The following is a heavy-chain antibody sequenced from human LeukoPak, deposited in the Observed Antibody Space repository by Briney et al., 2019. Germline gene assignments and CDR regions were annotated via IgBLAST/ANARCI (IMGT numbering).Heavy chain of an antibody. CDR1: GFTFSSYA. V-gene: IGHV3-23*01. CDR3: AKDRDGDPTFDY. Sequence: PGGSLRLSCTASGFTFSSYAMSWVRQAPGKGLEWVSAISGSGGSTYYADSVKGRFTISRDNSKNTLYLQMNSLRAEDTAVYYCAKDRDGDPTFDYWGQGTLVTVSS. CDR2: ISGSGGST. D-gene: IGHD4-17*01. J-gene: IGHJ4*02.